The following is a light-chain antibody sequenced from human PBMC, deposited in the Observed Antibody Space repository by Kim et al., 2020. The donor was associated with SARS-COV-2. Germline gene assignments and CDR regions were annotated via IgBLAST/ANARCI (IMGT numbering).Light chain of an antibody. J-gene: IGLJ3*02. CDR2: RTD. Sequence: GQRVTMSCSGRNSNIGSNYVNWYQQYPGTGPKLLISRTDQRPAGVPDRFSGSKSGTSASLAISGLRSEDEADYYCAAWDDRLRGEVCGGGTQLTVL. CDR3: AAWDDRLRGEV. V-gene: IGLV1-47*01. CDR1: NSNIGSNY.